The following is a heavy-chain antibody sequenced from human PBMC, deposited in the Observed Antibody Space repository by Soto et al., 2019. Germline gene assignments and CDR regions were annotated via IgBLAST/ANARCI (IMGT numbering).Heavy chain of an antibody. CDR3: AAPHSWSGSYYYYYGMDV. V-gene: IGHV3-30-3*01. J-gene: IGHJ6*02. Sequence: VQLVESGGGLVQPGGSLRLSCAASGFSFSSYAMHWVRQAPGKGLEWVAVISYDGSNKYYADSVKGRFTISRDNSKNTLYLQMNSLRAEDTAVYYCAAPHSWSGSYYYYYGMDVWGQGTTVTVSS. CDR1: GFSFSSYA. CDR2: ISYDGSNK. D-gene: IGHD1-26*01.